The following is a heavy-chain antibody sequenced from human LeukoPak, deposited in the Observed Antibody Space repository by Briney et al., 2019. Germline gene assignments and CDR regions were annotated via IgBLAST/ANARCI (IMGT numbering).Heavy chain of an antibody. CDR2: ISSSGGST. CDR1: GFTFSYYA. CDR3: AKGVRWNPGGGFEY. J-gene: IGHJ4*02. D-gene: IGHD4-23*01. Sequence: GGSLRLSCAAPGFTFSYYAMSWVRQAPGKGLEWVSAISSSGGSTYYADSVKGRFTISRDNSKNTVYLQMNSLRAEDTAVYYCAKGVRWNPGGGFEYWGQGTLVTVSS. V-gene: IGHV3-23*01.